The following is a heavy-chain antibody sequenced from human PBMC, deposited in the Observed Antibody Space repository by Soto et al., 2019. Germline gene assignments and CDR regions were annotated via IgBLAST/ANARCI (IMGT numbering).Heavy chain of an antibody. D-gene: IGHD6-13*01. J-gene: IGHJ6*04. CDR1: GFTFSSYA. CDR3: ARDLGAGAAGHYYYSGMEV. V-gene: IGHV3-23*01. Sequence: GGSLRLSCAASGFTFSSYAMSWVRQAPGKGLEWVSAISGSGGSTYYADSVKGRFTISRDNSKNTLYLQMNSLRAEDTAVYYCARDLGAGAAGHYYYSGMEVWGKGTRVTVPS. CDR2: ISGSGGST.